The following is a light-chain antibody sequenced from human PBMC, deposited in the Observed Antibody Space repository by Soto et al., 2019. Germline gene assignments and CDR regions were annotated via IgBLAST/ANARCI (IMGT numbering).Light chain of an antibody. Sequence: EIVLIQSPVTLSLSPGERATLSCRASQSISSSLAWYQQNPGQAPRLLIYGASSRASGIPGRFSGSGSGTEFTLTISSLQSEDFAIYYCQQYDYWPETFGQGTKVDIK. CDR1: QSISSS. CDR2: GAS. J-gene: IGKJ1*01. CDR3: QQYDYWPET. V-gene: IGKV3D-15*01.